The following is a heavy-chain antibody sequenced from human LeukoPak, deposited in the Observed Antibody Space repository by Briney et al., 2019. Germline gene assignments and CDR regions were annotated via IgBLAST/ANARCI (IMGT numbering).Heavy chain of an antibody. CDR3: ARDRISSGQVAADY. CDR1: GYTFTSYG. J-gene: IGHJ4*02. Sequence: ASVKVSCKASGYTFTSYGISWVRQAPGQGLEWMGWISAYNGKTNYAQKLQGRVTMTTDTSTSTAYMELRSPRSDDTAVYYCARDRISSGQVAADYWGQGTLVTVSS. D-gene: IGHD5-12*01. CDR2: ISAYNGKT. V-gene: IGHV1-18*01.